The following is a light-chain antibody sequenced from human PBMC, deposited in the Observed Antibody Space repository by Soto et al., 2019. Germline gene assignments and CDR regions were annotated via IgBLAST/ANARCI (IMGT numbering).Light chain of an antibody. CDR3: QLYNNWPYT. CDR2: GAS. V-gene: IGKV3-15*01. Sequence: EIVMTQSPATLSVSPGERATLSCRASQSVSSNLAWYQQKPGQAPRLLIYGASTRSTGIPARFSGSRSGTEFTLTISSLQFEDFAVYYCQLYNNWPYTFGQGTKLEIK. J-gene: IGKJ2*01. CDR1: QSVSSN.